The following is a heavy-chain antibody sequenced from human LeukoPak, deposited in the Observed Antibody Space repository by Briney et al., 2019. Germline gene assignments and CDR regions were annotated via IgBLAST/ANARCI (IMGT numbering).Heavy chain of an antibody. CDR3: ATAGYCTNGVCSNWFDP. CDR2: FDPEDGET. CDR1: GYTLTELS. Sequence: ASVKVSCKVSGYTLTELSMHWVRQAPGKGLEWMGGFDPEDGETIYAQKFQGRVTMTEDTSTDTAYMELSSLRSEDTAVYYCATAGYCTNGVCSNWFDPWGQGTLVTVSS. J-gene: IGHJ5*02. D-gene: IGHD2-8*01. V-gene: IGHV1-24*01.